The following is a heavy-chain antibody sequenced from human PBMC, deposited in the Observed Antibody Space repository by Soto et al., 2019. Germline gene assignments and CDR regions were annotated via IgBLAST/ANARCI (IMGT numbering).Heavy chain of an antibody. Sequence: SETLSLTCTVSGGSISSYYWRWIRQSPGRGLEWIGYVHYSGTTNYNPSLKSRVAMSLDSSKRQFSLALNSVTAADTAVYYCARGTALIYGDYPGAGYFDFWGQGIQVTVS. CDR1: GGSISSYY. CDR2: VHYSGTT. V-gene: IGHV4-59*01. J-gene: IGHJ4*02. CDR3: ARGTALIYGDYPGAGYFDF. D-gene: IGHD4-17*01.